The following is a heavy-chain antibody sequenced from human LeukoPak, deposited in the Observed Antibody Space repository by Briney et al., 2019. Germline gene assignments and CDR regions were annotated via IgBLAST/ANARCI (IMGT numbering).Heavy chain of an antibody. CDR3: AHTLYYYGSGSFRFDY. V-gene: IGHV3-23*01. Sequence: GGSLRLSCAASGFTFSSYAMSWVRQAPGKGLEWVSAISGSGGSTYYADSVKGRFTISRDNSKNTLYLQMNSLRAEDTAVYYCAHTLYYYGSGSFRFDYWGQGTLVTVSS. D-gene: IGHD3-10*01. CDR1: GFTFSSYA. J-gene: IGHJ4*02. CDR2: ISGSGGST.